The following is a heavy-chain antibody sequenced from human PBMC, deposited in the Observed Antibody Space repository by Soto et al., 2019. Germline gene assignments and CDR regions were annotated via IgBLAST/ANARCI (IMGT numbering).Heavy chain of an antibody. CDR3: AKDLARYYGPGY. CDR1: GFTFSSYG. J-gene: IGHJ4*02. V-gene: IGHV3-30*18. D-gene: IGHD3-10*01. CDR2: ISYDGSNK. Sequence: GWSLRLSCAASGFTFSSYGMHWVRQAPGKGLEWVAVISYDGSNKYYADSVKGRFTISRDNSKNTLYLQMNSLRAEDTAVYYCAKDLARYYGPGYWGQGTLVTVSS.